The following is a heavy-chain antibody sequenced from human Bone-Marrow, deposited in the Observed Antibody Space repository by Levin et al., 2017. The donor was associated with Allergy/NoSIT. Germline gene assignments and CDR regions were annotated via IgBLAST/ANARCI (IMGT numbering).Heavy chain of an antibody. Sequence: NTSETLSLTCTVSGGSITSGSYFWTWMRQPAGTGLEWIGRIFSSGDTNYNPSLKSRLTISVDTSKNQFSLKVTSVTAADTALYYCAREGVAVDGGIDFWGRGTLVTVSS. CDR1: GGSITSGSYF. V-gene: IGHV4-61*02. CDR3: AREGVAVDGGIDF. J-gene: IGHJ4*02. CDR2: IFSSGDT. D-gene: IGHD6-19*01.